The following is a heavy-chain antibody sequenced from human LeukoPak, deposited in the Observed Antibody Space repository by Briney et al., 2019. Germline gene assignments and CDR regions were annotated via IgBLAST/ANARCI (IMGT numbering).Heavy chain of an antibody. CDR1: GGSISSYY. D-gene: IGHD6-25*01. CDR2: IYYSGST. Sequence: SETLSLTCTVSGGSISSYYWSWIRQPPGKGLEWIGDIYYSGSTNYNPSLKSRVTISVDTSKNQFSLKLSSVTAADTAVYYCARDRSGARGGYYYYYGMDVWGQGTTVTVSS. V-gene: IGHV4-59*01. CDR3: ARDRSGARGGYYYYYGMDV. J-gene: IGHJ6*02.